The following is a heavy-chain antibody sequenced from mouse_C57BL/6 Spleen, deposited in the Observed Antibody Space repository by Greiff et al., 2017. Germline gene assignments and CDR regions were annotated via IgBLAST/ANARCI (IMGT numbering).Heavy chain of an antibody. J-gene: IGHJ3*01. D-gene: IGHD1-1*01. CDR1: GFTFSSYA. V-gene: IGHV5-4*03. CDR3: AREGYYYGSSSSWFAY. CDR2: ISDGGSYT. Sequence: EVMLVESGGGLVKPGGSLKLSCAASGFTFSSYAMSWVRQTPEKRLEWVATISDGGSYTYYPDNVQGRFTISRDNAKNNLYLQMSHLKSEDTAMYYCAREGYYYGSSSSWFAYWGQGTLVTVSA.